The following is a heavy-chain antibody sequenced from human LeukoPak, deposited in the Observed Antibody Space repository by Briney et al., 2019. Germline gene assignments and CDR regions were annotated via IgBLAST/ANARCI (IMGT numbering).Heavy chain of an antibody. J-gene: IGHJ6*02. CDR1: GFTISSYD. CDR3: ARGSCSSSSCYERLNGLDV. V-gene: IGHV3-13*01. CDR2: FHTAGDT. D-gene: IGHD2-2*01. Sequence: PGGSLRLSCAASGFTISSYDMHWVRQATGKGLEWVSAFHTAGDTHYSGSVKGRFATSRENAKNSFYLQMNNLRAGDTAVYYCARGSCSSSSCYERLNGLDVWGQGTPVTVSS.